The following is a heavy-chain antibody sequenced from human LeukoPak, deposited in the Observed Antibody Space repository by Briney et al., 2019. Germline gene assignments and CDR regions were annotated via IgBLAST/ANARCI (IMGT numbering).Heavy chain of an antibody. CDR1: GFTFSSYA. J-gene: IGHJ5*02. CDR3: AKDHYHIVVVPAAPLGSWFDP. D-gene: IGHD2-2*01. Sequence: PGGSLRLSCAASGFTFSSYAMHWVRQAPGKGLEWVAVISYDGSNKYYADSVKGRFTISRDNSKNTLYLQMNSLRAEDTAVYYCAKDHYHIVVVPAAPLGSWFDPWGQGTLVTVSS. CDR2: ISYDGSNK. V-gene: IGHV3-30-3*02.